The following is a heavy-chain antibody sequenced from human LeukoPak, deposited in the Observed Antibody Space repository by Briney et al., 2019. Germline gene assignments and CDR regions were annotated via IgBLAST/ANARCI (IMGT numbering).Heavy chain of an antibody. J-gene: IGHJ6*03. V-gene: IGHV1-18*01. D-gene: IGHD6-19*01. CDR1: GGTFSSYA. Sequence: ASVKVSCKASGGTFSSYAISWVRQAPGQGLEWMGWISAYNGNTNYAQKLQGRVTMTTDTSTSTAYMELRSLRSDDTAVYYCARVIRRGWYFTDYYYYYMDVWGKGTTVTVSS. CDR2: ISAYNGNT. CDR3: ARVIRRGWYFTDYYYYYMDV.